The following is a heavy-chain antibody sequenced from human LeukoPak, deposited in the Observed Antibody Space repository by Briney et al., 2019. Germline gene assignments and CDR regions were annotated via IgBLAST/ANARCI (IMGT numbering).Heavy chain of an antibody. D-gene: IGHD3-10*01. CDR1: GYTFTGYY. V-gene: IGHV1-2*02. J-gene: IGHJ4*02. CDR2: INPNSDGT. CDR3: ARIRSSGSYYNFPFDY. Sequence: GASVKVSCKASGYTFTGYYMHWVRQAPGQGLEWIGWINPNSDGTNYAQTFQGRVTMTRDTSISTAYMELSRLRSDDTSVYYCARIRSSGSYYNFPFDYWGQGTLVTVSS.